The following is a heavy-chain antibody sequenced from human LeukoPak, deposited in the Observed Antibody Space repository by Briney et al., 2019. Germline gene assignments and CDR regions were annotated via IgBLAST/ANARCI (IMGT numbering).Heavy chain of an antibody. V-gene: IGHV4-59*08. Sequence: SETLSLTCTVSAGSISSSYWSWIRQPPGKGLEWIGYIYYSGSANYNPSLKSRVTISVDTSKNQFSLKLNSVTAADTAVYYCARQGPLTTAVTTRTNPFDYWGQGTLVTVSS. D-gene: IGHD4-11*01. CDR2: IYYSGSA. J-gene: IGHJ4*02. CDR1: AGSISSSY. CDR3: ARQGPLTTAVTTRTNPFDY.